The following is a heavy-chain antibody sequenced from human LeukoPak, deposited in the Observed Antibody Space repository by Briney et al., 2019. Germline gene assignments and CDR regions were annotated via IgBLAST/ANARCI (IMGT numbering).Heavy chain of an antibody. J-gene: IGHJ4*02. D-gene: IGHD3-3*01. CDR2: ISGSGGST. CDR1: GFTFSSYA. V-gene: IGHV3-23*01. Sequence: GGSLRLSCAASGFTFSSYAMSWVRQAPGKGLEWVSAISGSGGSTYYADSVKGRFTISRDNSKNTLYLQMNSLRAEDTAVYYCAAEYYDFWSGYYISLGYWGQGTLVTVSS. CDR3: AAEYYDFWSGYYISLGY.